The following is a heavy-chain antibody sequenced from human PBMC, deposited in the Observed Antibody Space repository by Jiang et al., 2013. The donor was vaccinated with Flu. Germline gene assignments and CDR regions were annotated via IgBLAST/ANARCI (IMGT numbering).Heavy chain of an antibody. V-gene: IGHV4-30-2*04. CDR2: GST. D-gene: IGHD3-22*01. CDR3: ARDNAPMTQEDEAYYYGMDV. J-gene: IGHJ6*02. Sequence: GSTYYNPSLKSRVTISVDTSKNQFSLKLSSVTAADTAVYYCARDNAPMTQEDEAYYYGMDVWGQGTTVTVSS.